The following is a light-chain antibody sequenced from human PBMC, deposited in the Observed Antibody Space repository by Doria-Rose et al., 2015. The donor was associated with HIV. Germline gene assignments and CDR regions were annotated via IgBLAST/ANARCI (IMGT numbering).Light chain of an antibody. V-gene: IGKV3-20*01. J-gene: IGKJ1*01. CDR3: HQYGTSWT. CDR1: QRFSSTY. Sequence: TQSPGTLSLSPGERATLSCRASQRFSSTYLAWYLQKPGQAPSLLIYDGSTRATGIPDRFSASGSGTDFTLTINRLEHEDFALYYCHQYGTSWTFGQGTKVEI. CDR2: DGS.